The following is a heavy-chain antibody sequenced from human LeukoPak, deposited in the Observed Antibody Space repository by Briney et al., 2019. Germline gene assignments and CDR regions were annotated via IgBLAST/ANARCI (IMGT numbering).Heavy chain of an antibody. CDR1: GFTFSSYS. J-gene: IGHJ3*02. Sequence: GGSLRLSCAASGFTFSSYSMNWVRQAPWKGLEWVSSISSSSSYIYYADSVKGRFTISRDNAKNSLYLQMNSLRAEDTAVYYCARPKKRGRNDAFDIWGQGTMVTVSS. CDR2: ISSSSSYI. V-gene: IGHV3-21*01. D-gene: IGHD1-14*01. CDR3: ARPKKRGRNDAFDI.